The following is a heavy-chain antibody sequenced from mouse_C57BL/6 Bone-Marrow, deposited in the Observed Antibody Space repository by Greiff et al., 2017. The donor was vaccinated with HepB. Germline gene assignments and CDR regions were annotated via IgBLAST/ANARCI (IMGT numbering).Heavy chain of an antibody. Sequence: EVKLLESGPGLVKPSQSLSLSCSVTGYSITSGYYWNWIRQFPRNQLEWMGYISYDGSTNCNPSLKNRISITRDTSTNQFSLKLNSVTTEDTAAYYCARESIYYYGSSLNGGWGQGTSVTVSS. D-gene: IGHD1-1*01. CDR3: ARESIYYYGSSLNGG. CDR2: ISYDGST. V-gene: IGHV3-6*01. J-gene: IGHJ4*01. CDR1: GYSITSGYY.